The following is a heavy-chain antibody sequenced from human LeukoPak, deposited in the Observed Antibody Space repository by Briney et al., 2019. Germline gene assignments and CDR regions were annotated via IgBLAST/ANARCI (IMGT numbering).Heavy chain of an antibody. CDR3: ARLRKGSGSYFCAFDI. J-gene: IGHJ3*02. D-gene: IGHD1-26*01. CDR2: IYPGDSDT. CDR1: GYSFTSYW. V-gene: IGHV5-51*01. Sequence: PGESLKISCKGSGYSFTSYWIGWVRQMPGKGLEWMGIIYPGDSDTRYSPSFQGQVTISADKSISTAYLQWSSLKASDTAMYYCARLRKGSGSYFCAFDIWGQGTMVTVSS.